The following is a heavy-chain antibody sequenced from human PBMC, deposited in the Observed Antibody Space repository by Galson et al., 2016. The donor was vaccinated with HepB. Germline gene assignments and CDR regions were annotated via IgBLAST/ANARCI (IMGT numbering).Heavy chain of an antibody. J-gene: IGHJ6*02. CDR2: IWYDENNK. Sequence: SLRLSCAASGFNFSIYGMHWVRQAPGEGLEWVALIWYDENNKNYADSVRGRFTISRDNSKITLYLQMNSLRAEDTAVYYCAREAYYDFWSGYYGYDFYDYGMDVWGQGTAVTVSS. V-gene: IGHV3-33*01. CDR1: GFNFSIYG. CDR3: AREAYYDFWSGYYGYDFYDYGMDV. D-gene: IGHD3-3*01.